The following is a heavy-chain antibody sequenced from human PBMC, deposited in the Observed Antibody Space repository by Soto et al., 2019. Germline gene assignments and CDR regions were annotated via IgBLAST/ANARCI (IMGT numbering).Heavy chain of an antibody. Sequence: EVQLVESGGGLVQPGGSLRLSCVASGFTFSSYWMSWARQVPGRGLEWLAKIKQDGSEKNYVDSVRGRFTISRDNAKSSLYLEMNSLRADDTAVYFCSRVSRGAARGSSWGQGTLVTVSS. V-gene: IGHV3-7*03. CDR1: GFTFSSYW. J-gene: IGHJ5*02. CDR2: IKQDGSEK. D-gene: IGHD6-6*01. CDR3: SRVSRGAARGSS.